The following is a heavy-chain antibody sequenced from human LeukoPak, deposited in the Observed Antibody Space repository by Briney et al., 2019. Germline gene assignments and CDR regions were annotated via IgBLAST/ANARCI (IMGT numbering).Heavy chain of an antibody. V-gene: IGHV3-21*01. CDR2: ISSSSSYI. CDR1: GFTFSSYS. D-gene: IGHD4-17*01. CDR3: ARGGESTGPLFDY. J-gene: IGHJ4*02. Sequence: GGSLRLSCAASGFTFSSYSMNWVRQAPGKGLEWVSSISSSSSYIYYADSVKGRFTISRDNAKNSLYLQMNSLRAEDTGVYYCARGGESTGPLFDYWGQGTLVTVSS.